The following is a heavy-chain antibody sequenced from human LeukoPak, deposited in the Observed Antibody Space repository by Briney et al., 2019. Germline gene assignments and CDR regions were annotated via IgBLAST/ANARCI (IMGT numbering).Heavy chain of an antibody. D-gene: IGHD3-10*01. CDR3: ATDGDTGMAAWSFDI. J-gene: IGHJ3*02. CDR1: GYTLTELS. Sequence: ASVKVSCKASGYTLTELSIHWVRQAPGKGPEWMGGFDPEDGETTYAQKFQGRVTMTEDTSTDTAYMEVSDLRSDDTAMYYCATDGDTGMAAWSFDIWGPGTMVTVSS. V-gene: IGHV1-24*01. CDR2: FDPEDGET.